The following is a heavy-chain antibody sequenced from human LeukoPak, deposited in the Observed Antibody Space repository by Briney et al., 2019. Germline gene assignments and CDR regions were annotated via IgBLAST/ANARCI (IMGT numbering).Heavy chain of an antibody. CDR3: ARGTDSGSYWTVFDY. J-gene: IGHJ4*02. Sequence: EASVKVSCKASGYTFTGYYMHWVRQAPGQGLEWMGWINPNSGGTNYAQKFQGWVTMTRDTSISTAYMELSGLRSDDTAVYYCARGTDSGSYWTVFDYWGQGTLVTVSS. V-gene: IGHV1-2*04. D-gene: IGHD1-26*01. CDR1: GYTFTGYY. CDR2: INPNSGGT.